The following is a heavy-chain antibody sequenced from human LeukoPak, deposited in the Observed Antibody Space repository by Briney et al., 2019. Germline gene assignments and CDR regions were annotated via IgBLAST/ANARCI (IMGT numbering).Heavy chain of an antibody. CDR3: ARVFPRGYSGYLTDY. D-gene: IGHD5-12*01. CDR2: ISSSGSTI. Sequence: GGSLRLSCAASGFTFSSYEMNWVRQAPGKGLEWVSYISSSGSTIYYADSVKGRFTISRDNAKNSLYLQMNSLRAEDTAVYYCARVFPRGYSGYLTDYWGQGTPVTVSS. CDR1: GFTFSSYE. J-gene: IGHJ4*02. V-gene: IGHV3-48*03.